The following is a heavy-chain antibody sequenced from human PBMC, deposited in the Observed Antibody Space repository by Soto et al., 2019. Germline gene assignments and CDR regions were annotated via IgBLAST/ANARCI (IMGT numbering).Heavy chain of an antibody. CDR3: ARDLRMYTDDYGDNNWFDP. Sequence: QVQLQESGPGLVKPSGTLSLTCAVSSGSISSSNWWSWVRQPPGKGLEWIGEIYHSGSTNYNPSLKSRVTISVDKSKNQFSLKLSSVTAADTAVYYCARDLRMYTDDYGDNNWFDPWGQGTLVTVSS. CDR1: SGSISSSNW. J-gene: IGHJ5*02. CDR2: IYHSGST. D-gene: IGHD4-17*01. V-gene: IGHV4-4*02.